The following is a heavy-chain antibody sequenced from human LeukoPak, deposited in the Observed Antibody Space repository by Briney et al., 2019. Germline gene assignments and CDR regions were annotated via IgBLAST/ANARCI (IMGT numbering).Heavy chain of an antibody. Sequence: PSETLSLTCTVSGGSISSSSYYWGWIRQPPGKGLEWIGSIYYSGSTSYNPSLKSRVTISVDTSKNQFSLRLTSVTAADTAVYYCARDPEVVTAIPPYGMDVWGQGTTVTVSS. CDR3: ARDPEVVTAIPPYGMDV. D-gene: IGHD2-21*02. V-gene: IGHV4-39*07. J-gene: IGHJ6*02. CDR1: GGSISSSSYY. CDR2: IYYSGST.